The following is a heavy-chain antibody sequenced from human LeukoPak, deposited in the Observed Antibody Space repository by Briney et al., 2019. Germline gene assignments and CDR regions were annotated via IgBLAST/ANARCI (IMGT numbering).Heavy chain of an antibody. CDR1: GGTFSSYA. D-gene: IGHD3-10*01. V-gene: IGHV1-69*04. CDR2: IIPILGIA. CDR3: ARVQRVKFPLRYYFDY. Sequence: SVKDSCKASGGTFSSYAISWVRQAPGQGLEWMGRIIPILGIANYAQKFQGRVTITADKSTSTAYMELSSLRSEDTAVYYCARVQRVKFPLRYYFDYWGQGALVTVSS. J-gene: IGHJ4*02.